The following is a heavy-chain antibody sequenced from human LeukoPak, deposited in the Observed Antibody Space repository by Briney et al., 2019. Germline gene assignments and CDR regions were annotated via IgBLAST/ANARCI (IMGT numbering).Heavy chain of an antibody. J-gene: IGHJ3*02. CDR2: ISCSGGTT. CDR3: AKDYYYDSSGYYYGDAFDI. CDR1: GFTFSAYA. V-gene: IGHV3-23*01. D-gene: IGHD3-22*01. Sequence: GVSLTLSCAASGFTFSAYAMPWVRQAPGKALECVSNISCSGGTTYAADSGKGRLTMSRDNSRKSLYLLVNSLKAGDTAVYYCAKDYYYDSSGYYYGDAFDIWGQGTMVTVSS.